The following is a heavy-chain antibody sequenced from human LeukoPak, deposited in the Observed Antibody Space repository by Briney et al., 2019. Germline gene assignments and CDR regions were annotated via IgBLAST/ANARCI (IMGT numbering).Heavy chain of an antibody. CDR1: GGSISSSSYY. V-gene: IGHV4-39*01. J-gene: IGHJ4*02. CDR2: IYYSGST. Sequence: PETLSLTCTVSGGSISSSSYYWGWIRQPPGKGLEWIGSIYYSGSTYYNPSLKSRVAISVDTSKNQFSLKLSSVTAADTAVYYCARQGLGFDYWGQGTLVTVSS. D-gene: IGHD6-19*01. CDR3: ARQGLGFDY.